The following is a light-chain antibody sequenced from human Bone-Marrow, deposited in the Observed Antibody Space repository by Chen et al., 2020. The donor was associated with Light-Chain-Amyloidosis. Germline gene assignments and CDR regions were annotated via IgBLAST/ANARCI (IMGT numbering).Light chain of an antibody. J-gene: IGLJ2*01. V-gene: IGLV1-40*01. CDR1: RSNIGAGYD. CDR2: GNS. Sequence: QSVLTQPPSVSGAPGQRVPISCTGSRSNIGAGYDVQWYQQLPGTAPKLLIYGNSNRPSGVPDRFSGSKSGTSASLAITGLQAEDEADYYCQSYDSSLSGSVVFGGGTKLTVL. CDR3: QSYDSSLSGSVV.